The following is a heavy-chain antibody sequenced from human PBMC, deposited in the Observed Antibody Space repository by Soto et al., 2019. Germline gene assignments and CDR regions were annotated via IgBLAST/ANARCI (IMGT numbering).Heavy chain of an antibody. D-gene: IGHD4-17*01. Sequence: EVQLVESGGGLIQPGGSLRLSCAASGFTVSSNYMSWVRQAPGKGLEWVSVIYSGGSTYYADSVKGRFTISRDNSKNTLYLQMNRLRAEDTAVYYCARSKYIDYGDYVFGYCYYGMDVWGQGTTVTVSS. V-gene: IGHV3-53*01. CDR3: ARSKYIDYGDYVFGYCYYGMDV. CDR2: IYSGGST. CDR1: GFTVSSNY. J-gene: IGHJ6*02.